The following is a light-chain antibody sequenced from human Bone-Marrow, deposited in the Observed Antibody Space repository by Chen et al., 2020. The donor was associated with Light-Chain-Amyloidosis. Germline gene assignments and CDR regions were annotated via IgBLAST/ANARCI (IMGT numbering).Light chain of an antibody. Sequence: SYVLPQPSSLSVAPGQPATIACGGNNIGSTSVHWYQQTPGQAPLLVVYDDSDRPSGIPERLSGSNSGNTATLTSSRVEAGDEADYYCQVWDRSSDRPVFGGGTKLTVL. J-gene: IGLJ3*02. CDR1: NIGSTS. CDR2: DDS. CDR3: QVWDRSSDRPV. V-gene: IGLV3-21*02.